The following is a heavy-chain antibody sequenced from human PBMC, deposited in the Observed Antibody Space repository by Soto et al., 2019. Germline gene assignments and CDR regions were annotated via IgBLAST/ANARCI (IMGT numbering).Heavy chain of an antibody. V-gene: IGHV4-4*02. CDR3: ARDAAVAGETDRFDY. CDR1: GASIKTDVW. J-gene: IGHJ4*02. D-gene: IGHD6-19*01. CDR2: IYQNGHT. Sequence: PSETLSLTCTVSGASIKTDVWWSWLRRPPGKGLEWIGEIYQNGHTNYNPSLRSRVTMSVDTSKNQFSLMLTSVTSADTAMYYCARDAAVAGETDRFDYWGQGILVTVSS.